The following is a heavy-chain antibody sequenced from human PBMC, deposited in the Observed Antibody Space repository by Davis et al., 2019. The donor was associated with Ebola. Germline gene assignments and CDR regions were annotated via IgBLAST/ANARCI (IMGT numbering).Heavy chain of an antibody. CDR1: GFTFSVYY. V-gene: IGHV3-11*05. Sequence: GESPKISCAASGFTFSVYYVSWIRQAPGKGPEWVSSISSSASYKNYADSVKGRFTISRDDAKKSLYLQMDSLRAEDTAVYYCAKDSAIAVAGFGWFDPWGQGTLVTVSS. D-gene: IGHD6-19*01. CDR2: ISSSASYK. J-gene: IGHJ5*02. CDR3: AKDSAIAVAGFGWFDP.